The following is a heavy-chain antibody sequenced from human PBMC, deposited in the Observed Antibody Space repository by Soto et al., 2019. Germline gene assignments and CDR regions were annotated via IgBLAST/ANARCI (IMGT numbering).Heavy chain of an antibody. Sequence: QVQLVQSGAEVKKPGASVKVSCKASGYTFTSYGITWVRQAPGQGLEWMGWISACNGNTKNAQKPQGRVTMTTDTPTSTADMELRSLRADDAAVYCCARGPNYFDYWGQGTMVTVSS. J-gene: IGHJ4*02. CDR1: GYTFTSYG. CDR2: ISACNGNT. V-gene: IGHV1-18*01. CDR3: ARGPNYFDY.